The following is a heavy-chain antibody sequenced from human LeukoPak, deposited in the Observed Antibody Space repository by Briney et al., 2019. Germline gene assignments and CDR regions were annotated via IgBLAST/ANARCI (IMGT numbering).Heavy chain of an antibody. CDR2: ISSSSSYI. CDR3: ARGRDGYNTYYFDY. Sequence: GGSLRLSCAASGFTFSSYSMNWVRQAPGKGLEWVSSISSSSSYIYYADSVKGRFTISRDNAKNPLYLQMNSLRAEDTAVYYCARGRDGYNTYYFDYWGQGTLVTVSS. V-gene: IGHV3-21*01. CDR1: GFTFSSYS. D-gene: IGHD5-24*01. J-gene: IGHJ4*02.